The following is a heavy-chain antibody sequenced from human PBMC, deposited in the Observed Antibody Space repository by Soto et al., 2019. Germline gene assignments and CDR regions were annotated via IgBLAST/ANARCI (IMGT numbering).Heavy chain of an antibody. CDR3: ASPGGGGLDY. D-gene: IGHD3-16*01. CDR1: GGSISTGSYY. CDR2: IYYSGTT. Sequence: SETLSLTCTVSGGSISTGSYYWAWIRQTPGKGLEWIGSIYYSGTTYYNPSLKSRVTIFVDRSRNQFSLNLSSVTATDTAVYYCASPGGGGLDYWGQGTLVTVSS. V-gene: IGHV4-39*01. J-gene: IGHJ4*02.